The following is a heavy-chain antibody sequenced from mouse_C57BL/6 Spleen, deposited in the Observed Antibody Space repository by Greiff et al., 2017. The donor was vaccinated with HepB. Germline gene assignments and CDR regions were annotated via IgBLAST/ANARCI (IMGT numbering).Heavy chain of an antibody. Sequence: VQLKESGPVLVKPGASVKMSCKASGYTFTDYYMNWVKQSHGKSLEWIGVINPYNGGTSYNQKFKGKATLTVDKSSSTAYMELNSLTSEDSAVYYCATKGYYCDDWGQGTTLTVSS. CDR1: GYTFTDYY. CDR3: ATKGYYCDD. J-gene: IGHJ2*01. V-gene: IGHV1-19*01. CDR2: INPYNGGT.